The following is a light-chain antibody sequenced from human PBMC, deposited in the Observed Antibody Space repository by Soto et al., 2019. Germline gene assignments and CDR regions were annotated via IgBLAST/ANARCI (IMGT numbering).Light chain of an antibody. Sequence: AIQMTQSPSSLSASVGDRVTITCRASQGVGNDLGWYQHKPGKAPKLLIYAASSLETGVPSRFSGGGSGTDFTLTISSLQPEDFATYYCLQDYNSPYTFGQGTKLEIK. CDR2: AAS. J-gene: IGKJ2*01. CDR1: QGVGND. CDR3: LQDYNSPYT. V-gene: IGKV1-6*01.